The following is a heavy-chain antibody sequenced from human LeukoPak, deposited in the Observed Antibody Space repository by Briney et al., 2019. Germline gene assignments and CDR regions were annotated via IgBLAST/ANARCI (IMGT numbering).Heavy chain of an antibody. Sequence: GGSLRLSCAASGFTFSSYSMNWVRQAPGKGLEWVSSISSSSSYIYYADSVKGRFTISRDNAKNPLYLQMNSLRAEDTAVYYCARDLAVAGDYWGQGTLVTVSS. J-gene: IGHJ4*02. D-gene: IGHD6-19*01. CDR2: ISSSSSYI. CDR3: ARDLAVAGDY. V-gene: IGHV3-21*01. CDR1: GFTFSSYS.